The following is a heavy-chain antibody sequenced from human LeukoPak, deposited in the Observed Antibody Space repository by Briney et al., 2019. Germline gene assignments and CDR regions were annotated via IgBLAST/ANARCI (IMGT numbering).Heavy chain of an antibody. D-gene: IGHD5-18*01. CDR1: GFTFSSYW. V-gene: IGHV3-48*01. Sequence: PGGSLRLSCAASGFTFSSYWMSWVRQAPGKGLEWVSYISSSSSTIYYADSVKGRFTISRDNAKNSLYLQMNSLRAEDTAVYYCARHLSGVTGYTYGRGIDYWGQGTLVTVSS. CDR3: ARHLSGVTGYTYGRGIDY. J-gene: IGHJ4*02. CDR2: ISSSSSTI.